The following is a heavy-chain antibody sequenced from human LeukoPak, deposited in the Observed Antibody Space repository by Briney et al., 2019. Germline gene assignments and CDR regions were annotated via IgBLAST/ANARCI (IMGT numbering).Heavy chain of an antibody. CDR2: IKQDGSEK. CDR1: GFRLSTYW. D-gene: IGHD1-14*01. Sequence: GGSLRLSCAASGFRLSTYWMSWVRQAPGKGLEWVANIKQDGSEKCYVDSVKGRFTISRDNGKNSLYLQMNSLRAEDTAVYYCARDITPFNNPPTGIDYWGQGTLVTVSS. CDR3: ARDITPFNNPPTGIDY. J-gene: IGHJ4*02. V-gene: IGHV3-7*01.